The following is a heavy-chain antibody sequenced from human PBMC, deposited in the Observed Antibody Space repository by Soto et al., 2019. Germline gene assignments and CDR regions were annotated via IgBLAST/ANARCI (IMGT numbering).Heavy chain of an antibody. CDR3: AKARGAVAGTDYYFDY. V-gene: IGHV3-23*01. CDR1: GFTFSSYA. CDR2: ISGTGGST. D-gene: IGHD6-19*01. Sequence: EVQLLESGGGLVQPGGSLRLSCAASGFTFSSYAMSWVRQAPGKGLEWVSGISGTGGSTYYADSVKGRFTISRDNSKNTLYLQMNRLRAEDTVVYYCAKARGAVAGTDYYFDYWGQGTLVTVSS. J-gene: IGHJ4*02.